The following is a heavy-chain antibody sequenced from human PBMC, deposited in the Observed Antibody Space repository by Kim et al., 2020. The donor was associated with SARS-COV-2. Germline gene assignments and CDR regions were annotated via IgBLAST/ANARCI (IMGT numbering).Heavy chain of an antibody. Sequence: GGSLRLSCAASGFTFSSYGMHWVRQAPGKGLEWVAVIWYDGSNKYYADSVKGRFTISRDNSKNTLYLQMNSLRAEDTAVYYCAKDLRLSLGEFAASYYYGMDVWGQGTTVTVSS. CDR2: IWYDGSNK. CDR3: AKDLRLSLGEFAASYYYGMDV. D-gene: IGHD3-16*01. V-gene: IGHV3-33*06. J-gene: IGHJ6*02. CDR1: GFTFSSYG.